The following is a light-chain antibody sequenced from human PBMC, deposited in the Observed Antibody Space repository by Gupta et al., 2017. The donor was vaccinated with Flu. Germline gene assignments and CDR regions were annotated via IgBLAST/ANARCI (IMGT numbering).Light chain of an antibody. V-gene: IGKV3-20*01. CDR2: GAS. J-gene: IGKJ4*01. Sequence: GTLSLSPGERATLSCRASQSIRSSYLAWYQQKPGQAPRLLIDGASSRATGIPDRFSGSGSGTAFTLTISRLEPEDFAVYYCQQNGDSPFTFGGGTKVEI. CDR3: QQNGDSPFT. CDR1: QSIRSSY.